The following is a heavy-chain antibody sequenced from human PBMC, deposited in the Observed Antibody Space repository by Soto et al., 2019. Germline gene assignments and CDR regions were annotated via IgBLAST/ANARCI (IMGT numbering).Heavy chain of an antibody. CDR2: IYYSGST. V-gene: IGHV4-59*01. Sequence: SETLSLTCTVSGGSISSYYWSWIRQPPGKGLEWIGYIYYSGSTNYNPSLKSRVTISVDTSKNQFSLKLSSVAAADMAVYYCARCSGRGYYFDYWGQGTLVTVSS. CDR3: ARCSGRGYYFDY. CDR1: GGSISSYY. D-gene: IGHD6-19*01. J-gene: IGHJ4*02.